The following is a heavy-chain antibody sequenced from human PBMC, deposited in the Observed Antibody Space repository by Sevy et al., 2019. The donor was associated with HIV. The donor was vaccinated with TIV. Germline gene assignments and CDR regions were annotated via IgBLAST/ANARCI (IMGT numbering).Heavy chain of an antibody. CDR3: AILSYDFWSGPRWFDP. Sequence: ASVKVSCKASRFTFTTYDINWVRQPAGQGLEWMGWMSPKSGNTGYAQKFQGRLTMTRNTSISTAYMELSSLRSEDTAVYYCAILSYDFWSGPRWFDPWGQGTLVTVSS. D-gene: IGHD3-3*01. CDR1: RFTFTTYD. CDR2: MSPKSGNT. J-gene: IGHJ5*02. V-gene: IGHV1-8*01.